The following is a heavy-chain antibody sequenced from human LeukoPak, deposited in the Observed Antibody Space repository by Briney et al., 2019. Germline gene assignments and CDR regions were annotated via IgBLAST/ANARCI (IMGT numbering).Heavy chain of an antibody. Sequence: QPGGSLRLSCAASGFTFSSYGMSWVRQAPGKGLEWVSGISGSGVSTYYADSVKGRFTISRDNSKNTLYLQMNSLRAEDTAVYYCARGDYYDSSGYFGYWGQGTLVTVSS. CDR1: GFTFSSYG. CDR2: ISGSGVST. D-gene: IGHD3-22*01. CDR3: ARGDYYDSSGYFGY. J-gene: IGHJ4*02. V-gene: IGHV3-23*01.